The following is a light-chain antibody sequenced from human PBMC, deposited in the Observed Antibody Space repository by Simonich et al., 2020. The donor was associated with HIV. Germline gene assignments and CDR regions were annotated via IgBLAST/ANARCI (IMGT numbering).Light chain of an antibody. CDR3: QQYYTTPFT. V-gene: IGKV4-1*01. J-gene: IGKJ2*01. CDR1: QSILYSTNNKNF. CDR2: WAS. Sequence: DIVMTQSPDSLAVSLGERATINCKSSQSILYSTNNKNFLAWYKQKQGQPPELLIYWASTRESGVPDRFSGSGSGTDFTLTISGLQAEDVAVYYCQQYYTTPFTFGQGTKLGIK.